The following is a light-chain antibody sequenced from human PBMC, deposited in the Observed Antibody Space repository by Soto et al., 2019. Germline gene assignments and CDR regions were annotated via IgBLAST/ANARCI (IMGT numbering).Light chain of an antibody. V-gene: IGKV3-15*01. CDR1: QSVSSN. CDR3: QQYGSSLTWT. Sequence: DKVMTQSPATLSVSPGERATLSCRASQSVSSNLAWYQQKPGQAPRLLIYAASTRATDIPARFSGSGSGTDFTLTISRLEPEDFAVYYCQQYGSSLTWTFGQGTKVDIK. J-gene: IGKJ1*01. CDR2: AAS.